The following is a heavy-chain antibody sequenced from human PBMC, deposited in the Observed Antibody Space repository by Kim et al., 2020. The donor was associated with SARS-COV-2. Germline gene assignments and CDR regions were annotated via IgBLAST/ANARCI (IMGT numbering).Heavy chain of an antibody. D-gene: IGHD6-6*01. CDR2: INSGVGT. V-gene: IGHV3-53*01. J-gene: IGHJ6*02. CDR3: RDSGSFLLYGMDV. Sequence: GGSLRLSCEASGFAARSSYMSWVRQAPGRGLEWVSLINSGVGTYYADSVKGRFTISRDNAKNTLYLHMNSLRVEDTAVYYCRDSGSFLLYGMDVWGQGTT. CDR1: GFAARSSY.